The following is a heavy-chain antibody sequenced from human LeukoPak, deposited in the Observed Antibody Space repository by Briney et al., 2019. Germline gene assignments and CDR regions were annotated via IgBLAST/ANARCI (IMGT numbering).Heavy chain of an antibody. Sequence: PGGSLRLSCAASGFTFSSYWMSWVRQAPGKGLEWVSAISGSGGSTYYEDSVQGRFTISRDNYKNTLYLQMNSLRAEDTAVYYCAKDDSAAGEGWFDPWGQGTLVTVSS. CDR3: AKDDSAAGEGWFDP. CDR2: ISGSGGST. CDR1: GFTFSSYW. D-gene: IGHD6-13*01. V-gene: IGHV3-23*01. J-gene: IGHJ5*02.